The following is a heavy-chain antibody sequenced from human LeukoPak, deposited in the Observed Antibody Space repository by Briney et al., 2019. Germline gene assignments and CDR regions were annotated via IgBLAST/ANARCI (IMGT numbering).Heavy chain of an antibody. Sequence: PSETLSLTCTVSGGSISSYFWSWIRQPPGKGLEWIGYIYYSGSTNYNPSLKSRVTISVDTSKSQFSLELSSVTAADTAVYYCARGGIAAAGTFGYWGQGTLVTVSS. CDR2: IYYSGST. J-gene: IGHJ4*02. CDR1: GGSISSYF. V-gene: IGHV4-59*01. CDR3: ARGGIAAAGTFGY. D-gene: IGHD6-13*01.